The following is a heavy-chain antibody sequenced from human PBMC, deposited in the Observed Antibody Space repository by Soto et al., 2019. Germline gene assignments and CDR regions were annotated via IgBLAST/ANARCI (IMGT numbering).Heavy chain of an antibody. CDR2: IYSGGST. CDR3: AREGGYCSGGSCYRGYYYYYMDV. J-gene: IGHJ6*03. D-gene: IGHD2-15*01. Sequence: GGSLRLSCAASGFTVSSNYMSWVRQAPGKGLEWVSVIYSGGSTYYADSVKGRFTISRHNSKNTLYLQMNSLRAEDTAVYYCAREGGYCSGGSCYRGYYYYYMDVWGKGTTVTVSS. V-gene: IGHV3-53*04. CDR1: GFTVSSNY.